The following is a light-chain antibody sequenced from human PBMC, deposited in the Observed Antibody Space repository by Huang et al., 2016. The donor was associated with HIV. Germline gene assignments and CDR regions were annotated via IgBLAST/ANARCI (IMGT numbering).Light chain of an antibody. V-gene: IGKV1-39*01. CDR2: AVS. J-gene: IGKJ2*01. Sequence: DIQMTQSPSSLSASVGDRITITCRASQNVNTHLNWYQQTPGKAPKLLLYAVSTLQSGVPSRFSGSGSGTYFSLTITSLRPEDFATYYCQQSYSSPYTFGQGTKLETK. CDR3: QQSYSSPYT. CDR1: QNVNTH.